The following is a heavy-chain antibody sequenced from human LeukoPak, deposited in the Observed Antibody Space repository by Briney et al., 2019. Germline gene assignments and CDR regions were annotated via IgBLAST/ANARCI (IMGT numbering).Heavy chain of an antibody. CDR1: GGTFSSYA. CDR2: IIPIFGTA. V-gene: IGHV1-69*06. D-gene: IGHD1-20*01. CDR3: ARAEEYNWNDGRRFTNMDV. Sequence: GASVKVSCKASGGTFSSYAISWVRQAPGQGLEWMGGIIPIFGTANYAQKFQGRVTITADKSMSTAYMELSSLRSEDTAVYYCARAEEYNWNDGRRFTNMDVWGKGTTVTVSS. J-gene: IGHJ6*03.